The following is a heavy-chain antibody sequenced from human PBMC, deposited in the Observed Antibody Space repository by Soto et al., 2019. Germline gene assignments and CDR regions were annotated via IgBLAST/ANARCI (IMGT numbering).Heavy chain of an antibody. Sequence: QVQLQESGPGLVKPSQTLSLTCTVSGGSISSGGYYWSWIRQHPGKGLEWIGSIYYSGSTFYNPSLKSRVTISVDTSKNQFSLMLSSVTAADTALFYCARGRAGFFWSGSTDHCFDTCGQGNLVTVSS. CDR3: ARGRAGFFWSGSTDHCFDT. J-gene: IGHJ5*02. V-gene: IGHV4-31*03. D-gene: IGHD3-3*01. CDR1: GGSISSGGYY. CDR2: IYYSGST.